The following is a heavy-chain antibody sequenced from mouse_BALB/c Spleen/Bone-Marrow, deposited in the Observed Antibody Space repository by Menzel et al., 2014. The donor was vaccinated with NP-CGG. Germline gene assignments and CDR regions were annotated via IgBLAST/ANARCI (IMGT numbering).Heavy chain of an antibody. CDR2: IRGKANSHAT. J-gene: IGHJ4*01. Sequence: EVKLVESGGGLVQPGGSMKLSCAASGFTFSDAWMDWVRQSPEKGLEWVAEIRGKANSHATYYAESVKGRFTISRDDSKSNVYLQMNSLRAEDTGIYYCTRRPMDYWGQGTSVTVSS. V-gene: IGHV6-6*01. CDR3: TRRPMDY. CDR1: GFTFSDAW.